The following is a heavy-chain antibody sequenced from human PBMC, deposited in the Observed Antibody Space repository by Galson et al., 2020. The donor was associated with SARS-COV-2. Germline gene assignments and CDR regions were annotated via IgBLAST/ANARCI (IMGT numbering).Heavy chain of an antibody. CDR1: GYTFTGYY. D-gene: IGHD3-9*01. J-gene: IGHJ6*02. CDR2: INPNSGGT. Sequence: ASVKVSCKASGYTFTGYYMHWVRQAPGQGLEWMGWINPNSGGTNYAQKFQGRVTMTRDTSISTAYMELSRLRSDDTAVYYCASGDYDILTGYQNYYYGMDVWGQGTTVTVSS. CDR3: ASGDYDILTGYQNYYYGMDV. V-gene: IGHV1-2*02.